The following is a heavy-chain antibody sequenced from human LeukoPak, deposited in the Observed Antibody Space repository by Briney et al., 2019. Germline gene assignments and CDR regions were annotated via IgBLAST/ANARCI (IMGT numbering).Heavy chain of an antibody. Sequence: GESLRLSCAASGFTFSSYAMTWVRQAPGKGLEWVSTIRSGAYTYYADSVKGRLSVSRDNSKNTLYLEMNSLRAEDAAVYYCARISVVSRSGPLDYWGQGTLVTVSS. CDR1: GFTFSSYA. CDR3: ARISVVSRSGPLDY. V-gene: IGHV3-23*01. J-gene: IGHJ4*02. CDR2: IRSGAYT. D-gene: IGHD3-10*01.